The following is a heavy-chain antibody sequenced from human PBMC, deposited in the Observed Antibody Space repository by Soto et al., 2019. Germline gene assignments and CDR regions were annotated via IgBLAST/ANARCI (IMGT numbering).Heavy chain of an antibody. CDR2: IIPIFGTA. V-gene: IGHV1-69*13. J-gene: IGHJ6*02. Sequence: ASVKVSCKASGGTFSSYAISWVRQAPGQGLEWMGGIIPIFGTANYAQKFQGRVTITADESTSTAYMELSSPRSEDTAVYYCASRKLVLYYYYGMDVWGQGTTVTVSS. D-gene: IGHD6-6*01. CDR1: GGTFSSYA. CDR3: ASRKLVLYYYYGMDV.